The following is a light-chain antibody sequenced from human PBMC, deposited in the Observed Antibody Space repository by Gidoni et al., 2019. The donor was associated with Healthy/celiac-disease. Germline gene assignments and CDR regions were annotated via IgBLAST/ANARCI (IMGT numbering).Light chain of an antibody. CDR1: QSVSSY. J-gene: IGKJ1*01. CDR3: QQRSNWPRT. V-gene: IGKV3-11*01. Sequence: EIVLTQSPAPLSLSPGERATLSCRASQSVSSYLAWYQQKPGQAPRLLIYDASNRATGIPARFSGSGSGTDFTLTISSLEPEDFAVYYCQQRSNWPRTFGQXTKVEIK. CDR2: DAS.